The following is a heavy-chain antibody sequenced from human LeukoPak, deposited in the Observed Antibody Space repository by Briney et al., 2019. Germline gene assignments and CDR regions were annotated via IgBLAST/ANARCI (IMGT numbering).Heavy chain of an antibody. Sequence: SETLSLTCNVTGGSNRSYYWSWIRQPPGKGLEWIGYIYYSGSTNYNPSLKSRVTISVDTSKNQFSLKLSSVTAAVTAVYYCARRLIAARPPPFDYWGQGTLVTVSS. CDR3: ARRLIAARPPPFDY. CDR2: IYYSGST. D-gene: IGHD6-6*01. V-gene: IGHV4-59*08. J-gene: IGHJ4*02. CDR1: GGSNRSYY.